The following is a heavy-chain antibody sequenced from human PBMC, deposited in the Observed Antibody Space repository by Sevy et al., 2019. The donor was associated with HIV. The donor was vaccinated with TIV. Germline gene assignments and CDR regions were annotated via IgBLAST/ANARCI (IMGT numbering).Heavy chain of an antibody. CDR3: ARAGGPSGYDSYYYYGMDV. V-gene: IGHV3-11*01. CDR1: GFTFSDYY. CDR2: ISSSGSTI. J-gene: IGHJ6*02. Sequence: GGSLRLSCAASGFTFSDYYMSWIRQAPGKGLEWVSYISSSGSTIYYADSVKGRFTISRDNAKNSLYLQMNSLRAEDTAVDYCARAGGPSGYDSYYYYGMDVWGQGTTVTVSS. D-gene: IGHD5-12*01.